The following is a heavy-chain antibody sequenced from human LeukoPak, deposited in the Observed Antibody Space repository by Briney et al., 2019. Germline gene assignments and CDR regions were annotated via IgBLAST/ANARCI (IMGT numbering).Heavy chain of an antibody. CDR2: INHSGST. D-gene: IGHD3-22*01. Sequence: PSETLSLTCAVYGGSFSGYYWSWIRQPPGKGLEWIGEINHSGSTNYNPSLKSRVTISVDTSKNQFSLKLSSVTAADTAVYYCARGPHTGVNYYDSSGYYYWGPGTLVTVSS. J-gene: IGHJ4*02. CDR1: GGSFSGYY. CDR3: ARGPHTGVNYYDSSGYYY. V-gene: IGHV4-34*01.